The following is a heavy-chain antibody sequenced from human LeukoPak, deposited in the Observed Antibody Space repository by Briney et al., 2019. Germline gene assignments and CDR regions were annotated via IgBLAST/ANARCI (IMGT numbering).Heavy chain of an antibody. D-gene: IGHD6-19*01. CDR1: GFTFSSYG. CDR3: ARDEASSGWYVSYYYGMDV. CDR2: IWYDGSNK. Sequence: GGSLRLSCAASGFTFSSYGMHWVRQAPGKGLEWVAVIWYDGSNKYYADSVKGRFTISRDNSKNTLYLQMNSLRSEDTAVYYCARDEASSGWYVSYYYGMDVWGQGTTVTAYS. J-gene: IGHJ6*02. V-gene: IGHV3-33*01.